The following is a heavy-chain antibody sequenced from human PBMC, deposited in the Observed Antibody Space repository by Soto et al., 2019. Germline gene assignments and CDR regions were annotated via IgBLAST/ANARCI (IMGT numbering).Heavy chain of an antibody. CDR1: GVTFSSYG. CDR3: AKDTYYHDSSGYYVFDY. Sequence: GGSLRLSCAASGVTFSSYGIHWVRQAPGKGLEWVAVVSYDGSNKHYADSVKGRFTISRDNSENMVSLQMNSLRAEDTAVYYCAKDTYYHDSSGYYVFDYWGQGTLVTVSS. J-gene: IGHJ4*02. CDR2: VSYDGSNK. D-gene: IGHD3-22*01. V-gene: IGHV3-30*18.